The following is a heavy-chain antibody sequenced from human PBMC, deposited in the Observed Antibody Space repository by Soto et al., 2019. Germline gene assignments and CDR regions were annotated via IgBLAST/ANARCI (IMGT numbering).Heavy chain of an antibody. D-gene: IGHD3-10*01. Sequence: EVQLVESRGGLVQPGGSLRLSCAASGFTFSSYSMNWVRQAPGKGLEWVSYISSSSSTIYYADSVKGRFTISRDNAKNSLYLQMNSLRAEDTAVYYCARGVQPYGSDCWGQGTLVTVSS. J-gene: IGHJ4*02. CDR3: ARGVQPYGSDC. CDR2: ISSSSSTI. CDR1: GFTFSSYS. V-gene: IGHV3-48*01.